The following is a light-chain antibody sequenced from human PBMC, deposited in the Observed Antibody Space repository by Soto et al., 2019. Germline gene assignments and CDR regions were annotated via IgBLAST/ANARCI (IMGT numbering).Light chain of an antibody. CDR3: VSYTDTDTLV. J-gene: IGLJ1*01. V-gene: IGLV2-14*01. Sequence: ALTQPASVSGSRGQSIIISCVGRDTDVGQDKSVSWYQQGPGQAPKLLIFEVTNRPSGVSKRFSGSRSGNTASLTISGLQPDDEGDYFCVSYTDTDTLVLGNGTKVTVL. CDR1: DTDVGQDKS. CDR2: EVT.